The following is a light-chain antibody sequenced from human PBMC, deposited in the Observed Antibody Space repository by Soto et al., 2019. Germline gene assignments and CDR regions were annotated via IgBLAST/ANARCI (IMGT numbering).Light chain of an antibody. V-gene: IGKV1-39*01. J-gene: IGKJ1*01. CDR3: QQSYSTPWT. CDR2: AAS. CDR1: QVITND. Sequence: DIQITQSPSSLSASIGDRVTITCRSSQVITNDLDWYQQKPGKAPKLLIYAASSLQSGVPSRFSGSGSGTDFTLTISSLQPEDFATYYCQQSYSTPWTFGQGTKVDI.